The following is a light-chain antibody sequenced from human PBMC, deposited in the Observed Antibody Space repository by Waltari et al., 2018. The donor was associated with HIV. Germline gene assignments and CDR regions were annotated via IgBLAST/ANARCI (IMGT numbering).Light chain of an antibody. CDR1: SRHFGRYHF. V-gene: IGLV2-14*03. J-gene: IGLJ2*01. Sequence: QSALTQPASVSGSPGQSVAISCTGTSRHFGRYHFVSWYQQYPGNVPKVIIYDVTSRPSGVPHRFSGSRSGNTASLTISGLQVDDEAVYYCSTHTTNDTLEFGGGTKLTVL. CDR2: DVT. CDR3: STHTTNDTLE.